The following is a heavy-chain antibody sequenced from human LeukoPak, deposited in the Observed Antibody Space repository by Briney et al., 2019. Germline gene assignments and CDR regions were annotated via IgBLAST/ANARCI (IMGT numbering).Heavy chain of an antibody. J-gene: IGHJ4*02. CDR1: GASVGSAGYY. CDR3: ARTECQSATYRYFFGY. Sequence: SETLSLTCTVSGASVGSAGYYWSWIRQPPGGGLEWIGYIYYISNTNYNPSLKSRLTMSVDPSKNQFSLKLNSVTAADTALYYCARTECQSATYRYFFGYGRKETGLTVS. D-gene: IGHD5-18*01. CDR2: IYYISNT. V-gene: IGHV4-61*08.